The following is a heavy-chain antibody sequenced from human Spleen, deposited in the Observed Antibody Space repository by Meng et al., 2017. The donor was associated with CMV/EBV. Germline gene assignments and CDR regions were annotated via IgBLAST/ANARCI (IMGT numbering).Heavy chain of an antibody. D-gene: IGHD6-19*01. J-gene: IGHJ5*02. Sequence: SSVSVSSSSFYWGWVRQPPGKGLEWIRYVVYDGNTNYTHSLKSRLTISIDTSKNQFFLNLTSVIAADTDLYYCVRDRQWLGKSGFDPWGQGTLVTVSS. V-gene: IGHV4-61*01. CDR3: VRDRQWLGKSGFDP. CDR2: VVYDGNT. CDR1: SVSVSSSSFY.